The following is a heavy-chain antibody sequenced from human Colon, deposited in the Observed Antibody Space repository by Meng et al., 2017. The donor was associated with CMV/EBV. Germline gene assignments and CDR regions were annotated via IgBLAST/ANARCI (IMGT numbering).Heavy chain of an antibody. V-gene: IGHV3-23*01. J-gene: IGHJ5*01. D-gene: IGHD3-22*01. Sequence: FVNYAMNWVREAPGKGLEWVCSSSGSGGTTDYADAVKGRFTVSRDNSKNTLFLQMDSLRADDTAVYYCVKGDYDSNGYRRYNWFDPWGQGTLVTVSS. CDR2: SSGSGGTT. CDR3: VKGDYDSNGYRRYNWFDP. CDR1: FVNYA.